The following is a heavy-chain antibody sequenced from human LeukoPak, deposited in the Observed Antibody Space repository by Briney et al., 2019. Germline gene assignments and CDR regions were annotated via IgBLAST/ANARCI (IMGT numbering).Heavy chain of an antibody. CDR2: ISSSGSTI. Sequence: GGSLRLSCAASGFTFGTYSMHWVRQAPGKGLEWISYISSSGSTIYYADSVKGRFTISRDNAKNSLYLQMNTLRAEDTAFYYCARWYYYGSGNFDYWGQGTLVTVSS. V-gene: IGHV3-48*04. D-gene: IGHD3-10*01. CDR3: ARWYYYGSGNFDY. J-gene: IGHJ4*02. CDR1: GFTFGTYS.